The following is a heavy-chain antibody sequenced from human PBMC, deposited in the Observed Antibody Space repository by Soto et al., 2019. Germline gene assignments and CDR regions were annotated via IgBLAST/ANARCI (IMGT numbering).Heavy chain of an antibody. J-gene: IGHJ6*02. D-gene: IGHD1-26*01. CDR2: INPNSGGT. CDR3: ARDTRGGRGWELHYYGMDV. Sequence: ASVKASCKASGYTFTGYYMHWVRQAPGQGLEWMGWINPNSGGTNYAQKFQSWVTMTRDTSISTAYMELSRLRSDDTAVYYCARDTRGGRGWELHYYGMDVWGQGTTVTVSS. V-gene: IGHV1-2*04. CDR1: GYTFTGYY.